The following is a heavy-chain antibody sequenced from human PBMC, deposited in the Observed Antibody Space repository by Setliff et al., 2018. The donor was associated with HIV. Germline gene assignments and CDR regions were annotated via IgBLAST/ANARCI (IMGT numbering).Heavy chain of an antibody. V-gene: IGHV4-4*02. CDR2: IYHSGST. D-gene: IGHD5-12*01. CDR1: GGSISSSNW. Sequence: SETLSLTCAVSGGSISSSNWWSWVRQPPGKGLEWIGEIYHSGSTNYNSSLKSRVTISVDKSKNQFSLKVSSVTAADTAVYYCASGRFYSGYYYWGQGTLVTVSS. J-gene: IGHJ4*02. CDR3: ASGRFYSGYYY.